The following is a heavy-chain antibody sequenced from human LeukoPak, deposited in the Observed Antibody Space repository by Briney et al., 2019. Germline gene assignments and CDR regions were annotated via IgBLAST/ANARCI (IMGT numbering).Heavy chain of an antibody. CDR1: GFTFSTYG. Sequence: GTSLRLSCAASGFTFSTYGMHWVRQAPGKGLGWLSYISRSGNAIYYADSMKGRFTISRDNAKNSLYLQMNSLRVEDTAVYYCATATSLDYGDYFFHHWGQGTLVTVSS. CDR3: ATATSLDYGDYFFHH. J-gene: IGHJ1*01. D-gene: IGHD4-17*01. CDR2: ISRSGNAI. V-gene: IGHV3-48*03.